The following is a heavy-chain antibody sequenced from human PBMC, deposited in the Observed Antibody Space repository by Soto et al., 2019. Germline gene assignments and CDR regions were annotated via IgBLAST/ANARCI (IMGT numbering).Heavy chain of an antibody. CDR2: INPSGDST. CDR1: GFTFRSYS. Sequence: ESGGGLVQPGGSLRLSCAASGFTFRSYSMSWVRESPGKGLECVSAINPSGDSTYYADSVKGRLTISRDNSKNTVYLQINSLRAEDTAIYYCAKRPKAGRPVDVWGKGTTVTVSS. CDR3: AKRPKAGRPVDV. J-gene: IGHJ6*04. V-gene: IGHV3-23*01. D-gene: IGHD6-6*01.